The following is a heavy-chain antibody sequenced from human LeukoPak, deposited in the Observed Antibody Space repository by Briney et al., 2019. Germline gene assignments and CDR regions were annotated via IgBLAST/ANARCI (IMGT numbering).Heavy chain of an antibody. Sequence: PSGTLSLTCAVSGGSISSSNWWSWVRQPPGKGLEWIGEIYHSGSTNYNPSLKSRVTISVDKSKNQFSLKLSSVTAADTAVYYCARDREQQLVRFYNAFDIWGQGTMVTVSS. V-gene: IGHV4-4*02. J-gene: IGHJ3*02. CDR1: GGSISSSNW. CDR3: ARDREQQLVRFYNAFDI. D-gene: IGHD6-13*01. CDR2: IYHSGST.